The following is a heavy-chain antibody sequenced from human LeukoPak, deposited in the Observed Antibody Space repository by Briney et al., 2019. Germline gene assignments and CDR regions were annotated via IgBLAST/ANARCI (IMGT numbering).Heavy chain of an antibody. Sequence: ASVKVSCKASGYTFTAYYMHWVRQAPGQGLEWMGWINPTSGGSKYAQKFQGRVTMTRDTSITTAYMELNRLTSADTAVFYCARGDYESELPSHFDYWGQGALVTVSS. V-gene: IGHV1-2*02. CDR3: ARGDYESELPSHFDY. CDR2: INPTSGGS. J-gene: IGHJ4*02. CDR1: GYTFTAYY. D-gene: IGHD1-26*01.